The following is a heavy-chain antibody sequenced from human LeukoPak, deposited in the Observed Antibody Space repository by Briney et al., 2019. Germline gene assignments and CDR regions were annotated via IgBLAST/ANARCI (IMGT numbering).Heavy chain of an antibody. CDR3: ARATSWLDCYYYYYMDV. J-gene: IGHJ6*03. V-gene: IGHV4-34*01. D-gene: IGHD2-2*01. CDR2: INHSGST. Sequence: SETLSLTCAVYGGSFSGYYWSWIRQPPGKGLEWIGEINHSGSTNYNPSLKSRVTISVDTSKNQFSLKLSSVTAADTAVYYCARATSWLDCYYYYYMDVWGKGTTVTVSS. CDR1: GGSFSGYY.